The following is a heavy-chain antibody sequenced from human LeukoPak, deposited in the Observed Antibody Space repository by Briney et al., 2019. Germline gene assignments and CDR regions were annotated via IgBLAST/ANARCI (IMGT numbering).Heavy chain of an antibody. Sequence: PGGSLRLSCAASGFTFSSYWMSWVRQAPGKGLEWVANIKQDGSEKYYVDSVKGGFTISRDNAKNSLYLQMNSLRAEDTAVYYCARDRGGSSYYFDYWGQGTLVTVSS. D-gene: IGHD1-26*01. CDR3: ARDRGGSSYYFDY. V-gene: IGHV3-7*01. CDR2: IKQDGSEK. J-gene: IGHJ4*02. CDR1: GFTFSSYW.